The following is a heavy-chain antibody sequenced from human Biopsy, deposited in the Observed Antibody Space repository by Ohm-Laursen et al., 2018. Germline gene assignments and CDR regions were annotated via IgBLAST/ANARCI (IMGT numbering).Heavy chain of an antibody. V-gene: IGHV4-31*01. CDR1: GGSINSGGHF. D-gene: IGHD3-16*02. CDR3: TRARTFGGVIGGYYFDS. Sequence: TLSLTCSVSGGSINSGGHFWGWVRQSPGKGLEWIGYIYDTGDTYYNPSLMSLVSISADTSKNQVSLRLNSVTAADTAVYYCTRARTFGGVIGGYYFDSWGQGILVTVSS. CDR2: IYDTGDT. J-gene: IGHJ4*02.